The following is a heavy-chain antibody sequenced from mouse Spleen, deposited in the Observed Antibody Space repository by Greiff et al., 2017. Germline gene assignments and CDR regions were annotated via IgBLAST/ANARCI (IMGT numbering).Heavy chain of an antibody. CDR1: GYAFTNYW. CDR3: ARYGNFDY. D-gene: IGHD2-1*01. J-gene: IGHJ2*01. CDR2: IYPGSGNT. V-gene: IGHV1-63*01. Sequence: QLQESGAELVRPGTSVKISCKASGYAFTNYWLGWVKQRPGHGLEWIGDIYPGSGNTYYNEKFKGKATLTADKSSSTAYMQLSSLTSEDSAVYFCARYGNFDYWGQGTTLTVSS.